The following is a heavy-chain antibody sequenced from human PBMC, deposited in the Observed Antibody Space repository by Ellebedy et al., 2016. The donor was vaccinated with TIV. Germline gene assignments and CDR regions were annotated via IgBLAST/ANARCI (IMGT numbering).Heavy chain of an antibody. CDR2: INPSGGST. CDR3: ARGGAYYHRYFDD. D-gene: IGHD3-10*01. CDR1: GYTFTKYY. Sequence: ALVKVSCKASGYTFTKYYMHWVRQAPGQGLEWMGMINPSGGSTSYAQKFQGRVTITADEFMTTAYMELSSLRSEDTAVYYCARGGAYYHRYFDDWGQGTLVTVSS. J-gene: IGHJ4*02. V-gene: IGHV1-46*01.